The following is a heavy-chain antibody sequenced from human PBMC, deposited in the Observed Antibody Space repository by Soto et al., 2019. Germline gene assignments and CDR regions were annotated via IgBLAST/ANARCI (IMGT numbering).Heavy chain of an antibody. D-gene: IGHD3-22*01. J-gene: IGHJ4*02. V-gene: IGHV3-48*01. Sequence: GGSLRLSCAASGFSISTYSMNWVRQAPGKGLEWVSYISSSSSTIFYTDSVKGRFTVSRDNAKNSLYLQMNSLRAEDTAVYYCARPTHYYDSSGPPAYWGQGTLVTVSS. CDR3: ARPTHYYDSSGPPAY. CDR1: GFSISTYS. CDR2: ISSSSSTI.